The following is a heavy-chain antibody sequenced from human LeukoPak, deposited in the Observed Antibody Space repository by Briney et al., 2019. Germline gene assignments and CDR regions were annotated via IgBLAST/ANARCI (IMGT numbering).Heavy chain of an antibody. CDR3: ARHQGDYYGSGNYNYGMDV. D-gene: IGHD3-10*01. CDR1: GGSISSSSYY. CDR2: IYYSGNT. V-gene: IGHV4-39*01. Sequence: SETLSLTCTVSGGSISSSSYYWGWIRQSPGKGLEWVGSIYYSGNTHYNPSLKSRVTISEDTSKNQFSLKLRSVTAADTAVYYCARHQGDYYGSGNYNYGMDVWGQGTTVTVSS. J-gene: IGHJ6*02.